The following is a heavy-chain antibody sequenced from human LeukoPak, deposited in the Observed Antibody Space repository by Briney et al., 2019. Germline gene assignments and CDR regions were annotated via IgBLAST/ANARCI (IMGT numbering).Heavy chain of an antibody. CDR2: ISSSGSTI. CDR1: GFTFSSYE. Sequence: PGGSLRLSCAASGFTFSSYEMNWVRQAPGKGLEWVSYISSSGSTICYADSVKGRFTISRDNAKNSLYLQMNSLRAEDTAVYYCARATAMATLYFDYWGQGTLVTVPS. D-gene: IGHD5-18*01. V-gene: IGHV3-48*03. J-gene: IGHJ4*02. CDR3: ARATAMATLYFDY.